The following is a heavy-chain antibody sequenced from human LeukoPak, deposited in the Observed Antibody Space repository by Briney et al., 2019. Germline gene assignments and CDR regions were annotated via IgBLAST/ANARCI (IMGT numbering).Heavy chain of an antibody. CDR1: GFNLTSYT. CDR3: AKVTTGYYYYFDS. Sequence: PGGSLRLSCAVSGFNLTSYTMHWVRQAPGKGLEWVSGIGGSGANTYYADSVKGRFTISRDNSKNTLYLQMNSLRAEDTALYYCAKVTTGYYYYFDSWGQGTPVTVSS. V-gene: IGHV3-23*01. J-gene: IGHJ4*02. D-gene: IGHD3-9*01. CDR2: IGGSGANT.